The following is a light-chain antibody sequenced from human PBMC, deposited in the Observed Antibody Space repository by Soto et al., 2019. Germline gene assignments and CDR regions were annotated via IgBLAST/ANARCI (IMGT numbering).Light chain of an antibody. V-gene: IGKV2-28*01. CDR3: MQALQTPRT. CDR1: QSLLQSNGYNY. J-gene: IGKJ4*01. CDR2: LAS. Sequence: DIVLTQSPLSLPVTPGEPASISCRASQSLLQSNGYNYLAWFLQKPGQSPQLLIYLASTRASGVPDRFSGSGSCTDFTLKISRVEAEDAGVYYCMQALQTPRTFGGGTKVEI.